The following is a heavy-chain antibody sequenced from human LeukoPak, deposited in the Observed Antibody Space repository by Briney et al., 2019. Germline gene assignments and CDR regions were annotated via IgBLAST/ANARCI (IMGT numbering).Heavy chain of an antibody. CDR1: GYTFTGYY. V-gene: IGHV1-2*06. CDR3: ARDGDVIYYYDSIGYLDY. Sequence: ASVKVSCKASGYTFTGYYMHWVRQAPGQGLEWMGRINPNSGGTNYAQKFQGRVTMTRDTSISTAYMELSRLRSDDTAVYYCARDGDVIYYYDSIGYLDYWGQGTLVTVSS. D-gene: IGHD3-22*01. J-gene: IGHJ4*02. CDR2: INPNSGGT.